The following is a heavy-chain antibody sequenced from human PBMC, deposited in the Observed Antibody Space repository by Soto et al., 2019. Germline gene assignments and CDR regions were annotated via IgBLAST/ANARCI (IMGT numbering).Heavy chain of an antibody. CDR2: VSGSGGTT. V-gene: IGHV3-23*01. D-gene: IGHD6-6*01. CDR3: AKPPYSSSPYYYYGMDV. J-gene: IGHJ6*02. CDR1: GFTFSSYA. Sequence: GGFLRLSCSASGFTFSSYAMSWVRQAPGKGLEWVSAVSGSGGTTYYADSVKGRFTISRDNSKNTLYLQMNSLRAEDTAAYYCAKPPYSSSPYYYYGMDVWGQGTTVTVSS.